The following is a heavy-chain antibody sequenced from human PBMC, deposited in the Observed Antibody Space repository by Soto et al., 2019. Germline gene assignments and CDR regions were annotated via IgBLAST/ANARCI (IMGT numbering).Heavy chain of an antibody. V-gene: IGHV3-13*01. CDR2: IGTAGDT. CDR3: ARGLARIITIFGVVINGMDV. D-gene: IGHD3-3*01. Sequence: GGSLRLSCAASGFTFSSYDMHWVRQATGKGLEWVSAIGTAGDTYYPGSVKGRFTISRENAKNSLYLQMNSLRAGDTAVYDCARGLARIITIFGVVINGMDVWGQGTTVTVSS. J-gene: IGHJ6*02. CDR1: GFTFSSYD.